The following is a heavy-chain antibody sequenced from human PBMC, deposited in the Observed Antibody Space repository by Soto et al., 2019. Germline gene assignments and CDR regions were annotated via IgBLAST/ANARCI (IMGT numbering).Heavy chain of an antibody. D-gene: IGHD5-12*01. V-gene: IGHV4-31*03. CDR3: ARDNGYGHFDS. J-gene: IGHJ4*02. Sequence: PSETLSLTCTVSGASISSGRSYWSWIRQHPGKGLEWIGYMFYSGSTYYHPSLKSRVNISADTSKNQFSLGLTSVTPADTAVYYCARDNGYGHFDSWDQGTLVTVS. CDR2: MFYSGST. CDR1: GASISSGRSY.